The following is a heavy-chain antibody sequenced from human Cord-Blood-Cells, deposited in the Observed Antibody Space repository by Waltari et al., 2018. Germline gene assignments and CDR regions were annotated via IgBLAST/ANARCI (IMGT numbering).Heavy chain of an antibody. CDR3: ARYDFWSGFQFFDY. CDR2: IYYSGST. D-gene: IGHD3-3*01. CDR1: GGSISSYY. V-gene: IGHV4-59*01. J-gene: IGHJ4*02. Sequence: QVQLQESGPELVKPSETLSLTCTVSGGSISSYYWSWIRQPPGKGLEWIGYIYYSGSTNYNPSLKSRVTISVDTSKNQFSLKLSSVTAADTAVYYCARYDFWSGFQFFDYWGQGTLVTVSS.